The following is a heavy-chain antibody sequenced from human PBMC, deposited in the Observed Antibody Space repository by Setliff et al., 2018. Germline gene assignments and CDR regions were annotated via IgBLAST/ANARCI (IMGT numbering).Heavy chain of an antibody. Sequence: GASVKVSCKASGFVFITYAITWVRQAPGQGLEWMGWITNYNGKTDYAQKFQDRVILTTDTSTNTAYMELRNLRPDDKAIYYCATRTPVTFSGVVTTVWGQGSLVTVSS. CDR2: ITNYNGKT. CDR3: ATRTPVTFSGVVTTV. V-gene: IGHV1-18*01. D-gene: IGHD3-3*01. CDR1: GFVFITYA. J-gene: IGHJ4*02.